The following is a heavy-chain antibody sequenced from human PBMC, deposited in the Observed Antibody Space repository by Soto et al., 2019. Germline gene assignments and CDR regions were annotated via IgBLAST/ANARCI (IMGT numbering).Heavy chain of an antibody. D-gene: IGHD2-2*01. CDR2: ISGSGGST. CDR1: GFTFSSYA. V-gene: IGHV3-23*01. CDR3: AKDPIVLVPHPGYGMDV. Sequence: GGSLRLSCAASGFTFSSYAMSWVRQAPGKGLEWVSAISGSGGSTYYADSVKGRFTISRDNSKNTLYLQMNSLRAEDTAVYYCAKDPIVLVPHPGYGMDVWGQGTTVTVSS. J-gene: IGHJ6*02.